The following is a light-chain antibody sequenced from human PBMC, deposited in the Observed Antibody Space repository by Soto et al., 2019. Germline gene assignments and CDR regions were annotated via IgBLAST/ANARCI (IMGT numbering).Light chain of an antibody. CDR1: QGIRND. CDR3: LQDYTYPRT. V-gene: IGKV1-6*01. Sequence: IQMTQSPSSLSAFVGGRVTITCRASQGIRNDLDWFQQKPGKAPKLLIYAASILQSGVPSRFSGSGSGTDFTLTITSLQPEDFAIYYCLQDYTYPRTFGGGTKVDIK. CDR2: AAS. J-gene: IGKJ4*01.